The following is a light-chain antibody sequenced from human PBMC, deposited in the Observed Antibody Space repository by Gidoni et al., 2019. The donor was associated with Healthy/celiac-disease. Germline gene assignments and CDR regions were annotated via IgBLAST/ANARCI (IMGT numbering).Light chain of an antibody. V-gene: IGKV3-15*01. CDR2: GAS. CDR3: QQYNNWLT. J-gene: IGKJ4*01. CDR1: QSVSSN. Sequence: EIVMTHSPATLSVSPGERAILSCRASQSVSSNLARYQQKPGQAPRLHIYGASTRDPGIPARFSGSGSGTGFTRTISSLQSEDFAVYYCQQYNNWLTFGGGTKVEIK.